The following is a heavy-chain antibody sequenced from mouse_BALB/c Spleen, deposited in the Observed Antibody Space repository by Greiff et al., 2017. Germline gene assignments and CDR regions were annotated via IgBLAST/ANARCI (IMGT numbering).Heavy chain of an antibody. CDR2: IDPENGNT. J-gene: IGHJ3*01. Sequence: EVKLMESGAELVRPGALVKLSCKASGFNIKDYYMHWVKQRPEQGLEWIGWIDPENGNTIYDPKFQGKASITADTSSNTAYLQLSSLTSEDTAVYYCALYGNYVKFAYWGRGTLVTVSA. D-gene: IGHD2-1*01. CDR3: ALYGNYVKFAY. V-gene: IGHV14-1*02. CDR1: GFNIKDYY.